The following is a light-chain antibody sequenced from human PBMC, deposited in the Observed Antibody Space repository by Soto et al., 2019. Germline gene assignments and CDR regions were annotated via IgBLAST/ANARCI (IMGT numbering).Light chain of an antibody. Sequence: EIVMTQSPATLSVSPGERATLSCRASQRVRNNLAWYQQRPGRSPRPLIYATSTRATGIPARFSGSGSGTEFTLTISSLQSEDFAVYYCQQYDNWPPPFGQGTRLEIK. V-gene: IGKV3-15*01. J-gene: IGKJ5*01. CDR2: ATS. CDR3: QQYDNWPPP. CDR1: QRVRNN.